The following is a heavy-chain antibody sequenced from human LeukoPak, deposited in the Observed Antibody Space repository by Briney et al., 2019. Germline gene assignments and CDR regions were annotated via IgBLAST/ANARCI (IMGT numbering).Heavy chain of an antibody. CDR3: AREYCLGGKCRDPDY. Sequence: GASVKVSCKASGYTFTTLGISWVRQAPGQGLEWMGWINTYNDNTKYAQKFQDRITVTADTSTSTVYMDLSSLRSDDTAVYYCAREYCLGGKCRDPDYWGQGTLVTVSS. CDR2: INTYNDNT. CDR1: GYTFTTLG. V-gene: IGHV1-18*01. J-gene: IGHJ4*02. D-gene: IGHD2-15*01.